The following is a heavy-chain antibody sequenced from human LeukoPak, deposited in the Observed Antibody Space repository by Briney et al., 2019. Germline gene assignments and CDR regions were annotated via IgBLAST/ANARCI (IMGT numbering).Heavy chain of an antibody. D-gene: IGHD6-13*01. J-gene: IGHJ4*02. V-gene: IGHV5-51*01. Sequence: GASLKISCKGSGYTFTTYWIGWVRQIPGKGLEWVWIIYPVDSDPRYSPSFQGQVTISADKSISTAYLQWSSLKASDSAMYYCARHGLGSSWFGFDYWGQGTLATVSS. CDR3: ARHGLGSSWFGFDY. CDR2: IYPVDSDP. CDR1: GYTFTTYW.